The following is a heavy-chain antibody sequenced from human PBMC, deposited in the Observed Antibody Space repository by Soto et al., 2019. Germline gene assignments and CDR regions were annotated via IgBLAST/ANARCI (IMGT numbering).Heavy chain of an antibody. J-gene: IGHJ3*01. CDR2: ISGSGVST. CDR3: ARGDRGGFDL. Sequence: GGSLRLSCAASGFTFSSYAMSWVRQAPGRGLEWVSGISGSGVSTYYAESVKGRFTISRDNARNTVSLQMSSLRAEDTAIYYCARGDRGGFDLWGHGTVVTVSS. V-gene: IGHV3-23*01. CDR1: GFTFSSYA. D-gene: IGHD3-10*01.